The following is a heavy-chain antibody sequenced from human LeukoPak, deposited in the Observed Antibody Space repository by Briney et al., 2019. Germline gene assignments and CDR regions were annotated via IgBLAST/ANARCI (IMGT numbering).Heavy chain of an antibody. D-gene: IGHD2-2*01. CDR1: GFTFSSYA. CDR2: ISGSGGST. CDR3: AKELGVVVRPNYYFDY. Sequence: GGSLRLSSAASGFTFSSYAMSWVRQAPGKGLEWVSAISGSGGSTYYADSVKGRFTISRDNSKNTLYLQMNSLRAEDTAVYYCAKELGVVVRPNYYFDYWGQGTLVTVSS. J-gene: IGHJ4*02. V-gene: IGHV3-23*01.